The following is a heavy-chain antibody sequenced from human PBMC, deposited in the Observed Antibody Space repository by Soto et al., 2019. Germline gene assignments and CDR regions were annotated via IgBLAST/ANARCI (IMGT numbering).Heavy chain of an antibody. J-gene: IGHJ4*02. D-gene: IGHD1-1*01. Sequence: QVQLVQSGAEVKEPGASVKVSCKASGYIFTNYGINWVRQAPGQGLEWMGWISGYNGDTDYAQKLQGRLTMTTDTSMSTAYMELSSLRSDDTAVYYCARGGYTDFPDLWGQGTLVTVSS. CDR3: ARGGYTDFPDL. V-gene: IGHV1-18*01. CDR1: GYIFTNYG. CDR2: ISGYNGDT.